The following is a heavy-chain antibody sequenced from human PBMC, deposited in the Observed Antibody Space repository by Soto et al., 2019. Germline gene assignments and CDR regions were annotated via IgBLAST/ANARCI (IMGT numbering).Heavy chain of an antibody. V-gene: IGHV3-11*01. CDR1: GFTFGDYY. J-gene: IGHJ5*02. CDR3: ARDLRAVGMASRFDP. D-gene: IGHD6-13*01. CDR2: IGNRGTGI. Sequence: QVQLVESGGGLVKPGGSLRLSCAASGFTFGDYYMTLIRQAPGKGLEWVSFIGNRGTGIYYADSVKGRFTIFRDNAKNSLYLQMNSLRAEDTAMYYCARDLRAVGMASRFDPWGQGTLVTVSS.